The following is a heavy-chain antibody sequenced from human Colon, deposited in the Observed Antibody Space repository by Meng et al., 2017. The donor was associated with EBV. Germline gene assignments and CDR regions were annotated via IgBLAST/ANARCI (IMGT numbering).Heavy chain of an antibody. J-gene: IGHJ5*02. Sequence: QSQEPVAGIVTLAPTLSLTCAVAGGSSSSGGYYWCLIRQPPGKVLELIGYIYYSGSTYYIPSLKSRVTISVDTAKNQFSLKLSCVTAADTAVDYCARSAVRSALFDPWGQGTLVTVSS. V-gene: IGHV4-30-4*01. CDR2: IYYSGST. CDR3: ARSAVRSALFDP. CDR1: GGSSSSGGYY. D-gene: IGHD4/OR15-4a*01.